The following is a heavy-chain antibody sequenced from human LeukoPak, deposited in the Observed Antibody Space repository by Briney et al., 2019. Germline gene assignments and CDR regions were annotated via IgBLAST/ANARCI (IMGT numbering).Heavy chain of an antibody. CDR2: ISYDGSNK. V-gene: IGHV3-30*04. J-gene: IGHJ5*02. Sequence: GRSLRLSCAASGFTFSSYAMHWVRQAPGKGLEWVAVISYDGSNKYYADSVKGRFTISRDNSKNTLYLQMNSLRAEDTAVYYCAKDHRSYGALGPWGQGTLVTVSS. CDR1: GFTFSSYA. D-gene: IGHD5-18*01. CDR3: AKDHRSYGALGP.